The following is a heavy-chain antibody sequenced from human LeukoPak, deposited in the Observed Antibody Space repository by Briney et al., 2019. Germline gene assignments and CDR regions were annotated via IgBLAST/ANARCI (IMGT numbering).Heavy chain of an antibody. V-gene: IGHV3-30*18. CDR1: GFTFSSYG. J-gene: IGHJ5*02. D-gene: IGHD4-17*01. CDR3: AKDNDYGDYIRGYNWFDP. Sequence: GGSLRLSCAASGFTFSSYGMHWVRQAPGKGLEWVAVISYDGSNKYYADSVKGRFTISRDNSKNTLYLRMNSLRAEDTAVYYCAKDNDYGDYIRGYNWFDPWGQGTLVTVSS. CDR2: ISYDGSNK.